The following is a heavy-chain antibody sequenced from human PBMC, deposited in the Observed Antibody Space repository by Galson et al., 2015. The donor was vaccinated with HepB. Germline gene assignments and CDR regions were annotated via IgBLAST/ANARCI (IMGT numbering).Heavy chain of an antibody. CDR2: ISSSSGYI. CDR3: AREGRGYYDSSGYYAFDY. V-gene: IGHV3-21*01. Sequence: SLRLSCAASGFTFSSYSMNWVRQAPGKGLEWVSSISSSSGYIYYADSVKGRFTISRDNAKNSLYLQMNSLRAEDTAVYYCAREGRGYYDSSGYYAFDYWGQGTLVTVSS. CDR1: GFTFSSYS. J-gene: IGHJ4*02. D-gene: IGHD3-22*01.